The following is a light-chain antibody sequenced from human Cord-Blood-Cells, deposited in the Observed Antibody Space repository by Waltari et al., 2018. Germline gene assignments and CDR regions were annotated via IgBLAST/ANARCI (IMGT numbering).Light chain of an antibody. CDR3: AAWDDSLNGWV. Sequence: QSVLRQPPAASGTPGTRVTIPCSGSSLHIGSTTLTWYQQLPGTAPKRLIYNNNQRPSGVPVRFSGSKSGTSASLAISGLQSEDEADYYCAAWDDSLNGWVFGGGTKLTVL. V-gene: IGLV1-44*01. CDR1: SLHIGSTT. J-gene: IGLJ3*02. CDR2: NNN.